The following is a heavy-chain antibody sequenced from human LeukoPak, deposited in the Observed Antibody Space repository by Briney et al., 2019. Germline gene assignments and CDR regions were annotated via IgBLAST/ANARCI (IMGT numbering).Heavy chain of an antibody. CDR2: IYHSGGT. V-gene: IGHV4-30-2*05. D-gene: IGHD6-19*01. CDR3: ARRGIAVAGTDWYFDL. J-gene: IGHJ2*01. CDR1: GGSISSGGYY. Sequence: SETLSLTCTVSGGSISSGGYYWSWIRQPPGKGLEWIGYIYHSGGTYYNPSLKSRVTISVGTSKNQFSLKLSSVTAADTAVYYCARRGIAVAGTDWYFDLWGRGTLVTVSS.